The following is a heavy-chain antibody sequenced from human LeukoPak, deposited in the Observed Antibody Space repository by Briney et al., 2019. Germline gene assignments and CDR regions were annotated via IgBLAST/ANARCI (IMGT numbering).Heavy chain of an antibody. Sequence: SETLSLTCTVSGYSISSGCYWGWIRPPPGKGLEWIGSIYHSGSTYYNPSLKSRVTISVDTSKNQFSLKLSSVTAADTAVYYCARAAVPAALNWFDPWGQGTLVTVSS. D-gene: IGHD2-2*01. CDR3: ARAAVPAALNWFDP. CDR2: IYHSGST. J-gene: IGHJ5*02. V-gene: IGHV4-38-2*02. CDR1: GYSISSGCY.